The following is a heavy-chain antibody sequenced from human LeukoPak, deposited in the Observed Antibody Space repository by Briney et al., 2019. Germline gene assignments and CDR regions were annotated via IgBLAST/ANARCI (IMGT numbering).Heavy chain of an antibody. CDR2: INPNSGGT. D-gene: IGHD3-22*01. Sequence: ASVKVSCKTSGYTFTGYFIHWVRQAPGQGLEWMGWINPNSGGTNYAQKFQGRVTMTRDTSISTAYMELSRLRSDDTAVYYCARDRSSRHYYDSSGYYSWNWFDPWGQGTLVTVSS. V-gene: IGHV1-2*02. CDR3: ARDRSSRHYYDSSGYYSWNWFDP. CDR1: GYTFTGYF. J-gene: IGHJ5*02.